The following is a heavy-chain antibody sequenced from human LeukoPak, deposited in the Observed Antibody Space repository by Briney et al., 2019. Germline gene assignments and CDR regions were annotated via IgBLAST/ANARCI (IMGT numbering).Heavy chain of an antibody. J-gene: IGHJ5*02. V-gene: IGHV1-2*02. D-gene: IGHD1-26*01. CDR2: INPNSGGT. CDR1: GYTFTGYY. Sequence: PGASVKVSCKASGYTFTGYYMHWVRQAPGQGLEWMGWINPNSGGTNYAQKLQGRVTMTTDTSTSTAYMELRSLRSDDTAVYYCARDRSGGYPRFDPWGQGTLVTVSS. CDR3: ARDRSGGYPRFDP.